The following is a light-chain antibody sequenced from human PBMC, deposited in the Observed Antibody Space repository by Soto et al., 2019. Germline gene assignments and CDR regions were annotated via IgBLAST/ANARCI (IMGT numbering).Light chain of an antibody. J-gene: IGLJ1*01. V-gene: IGLV2-14*03. CDR1: SSDIGSYDH. CDR2: AVS. CDR3: ISYTDRQSYL. Sequence: QSVLTQPASVSGSPGQSITISCSGTSSDIGSYDHVAWYQQFPGKSPKLIIYAVSDRPSGVSDRFSGSKSGISASLTISGXQTEDEPDYYCISYTDRQSYLFGTGTKVTV.